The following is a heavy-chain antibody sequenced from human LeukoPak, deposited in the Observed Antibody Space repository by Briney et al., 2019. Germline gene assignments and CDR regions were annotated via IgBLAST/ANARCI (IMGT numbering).Heavy chain of an antibody. CDR1: GYTFTSYG. J-gene: IGHJ3*02. CDR2: ISAYNGNT. CDR3: ARVGDSGSYSGAFDI. D-gene: IGHD1-26*01. Sequence: ASVKVSCKASGYTFTSYGISWVRQAPGQGLEWMGWISAYNGNTNYAQKLQGRVTMTTDTSTSTAYMELRSLRSDDTAVYYCARVGDSGSYSGAFDIWGQGTMVTVSS. V-gene: IGHV1-18*01.